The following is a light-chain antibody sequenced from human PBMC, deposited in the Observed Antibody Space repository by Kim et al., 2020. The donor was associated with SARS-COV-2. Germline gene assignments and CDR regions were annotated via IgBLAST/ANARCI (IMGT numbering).Light chain of an antibody. V-gene: IGKV3-20*01. Sequence: EIVLTQSPGTLSLSPGERATLSCRASQSVSSNYLAWYQQAPGQAPRILIYGASNRATGAPDRFSGSGSGTDFTLTIGRPEPEDFAVYYCQQYGTSPYTFGQGTKLEI. J-gene: IGKJ2*01. CDR1: QSVSSNY. CDR2: GAS. CDR3: QQYGTSPYT.